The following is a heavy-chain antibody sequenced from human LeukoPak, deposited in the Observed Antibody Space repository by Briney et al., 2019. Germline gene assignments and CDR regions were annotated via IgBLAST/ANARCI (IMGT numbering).Heavy chain of an antibody. J-gene: IGHJ4*02. V-gene: IGHV3-23*01. Sequence: GGSLRLSCAASGFTFSSYAMTWVRQAPGKGLEWISTVSTSGGGTYYADSVKGRFTISRDNSKNTLYLQMNSLRAEDTAVYYCAKRYNSEYLAPVQNWGQGTLVTVSS. D-gene: IGHD1-1*01. CDR2: VSTSGGGT. CDR1: GFTFSSYA. CDR3: AKRYNSEYLAPVQN.